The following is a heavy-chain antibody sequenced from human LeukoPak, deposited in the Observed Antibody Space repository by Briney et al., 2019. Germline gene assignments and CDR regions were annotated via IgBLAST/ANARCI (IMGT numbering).Heavy chain of an antibody. Sequence: GASVKVSCKASGYSFSTFGITWVRQAPGQGLEWMGWISPYDDSTAYGQKFEGRVTMTRDTSTNTAYMELRSLTSDDTALYYCAKVDPPIAVGAPGDAFDLWGQGTMVIVYS. V-gene: IGHV1-18*01. CDR2: ISPYDDST. D-gene: IGHD6-19*01. CDR3: AKVDPPIAVGAPGDAFDL. J-gene: IGHJ3*01. CDR1: GYSFSTFG.